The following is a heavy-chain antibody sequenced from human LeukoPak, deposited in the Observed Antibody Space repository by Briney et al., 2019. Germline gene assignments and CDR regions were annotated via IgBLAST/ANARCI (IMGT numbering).Heavy chain of an antibody. CDR2: IYTSGST. CDR3: ARDGNNYDYVWGEDYYYYMDV. CDR1: GGSISSYY. J-gene: IGHJ6*03. Sequence: SETLSLTCTVSGGSISSYYWSWIRQPAGKGLEWIGRIYTSGSTNYNPSLRSRVTMSVDTSKNQFSLKLSSVTAADTAVYYCARDGNNYDYVWGEDYYYYMDVWGKGTTVTISS. V-gene: IGHV4-4*07. D-gene: IGHD3-16*01.